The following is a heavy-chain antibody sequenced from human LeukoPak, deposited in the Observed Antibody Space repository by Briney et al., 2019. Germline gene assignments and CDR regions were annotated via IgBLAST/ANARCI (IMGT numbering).Heavy chain of an antibody. CDR1: GGSISSGSYY. CDR2: IYTSGST. J-gene: IGHJ3*02. V-gene: IGHV4-61*02. D-gene: IGHD2-8*01. Sequence: SQTLSLTCTVSGGSISSGSYYWSWIRQPAGKGLEWIGRIYTSGSTNYNPSLKSRVTISVDTSKNQFSLKLSSVTAADTAVYYCARVANSLQYCTNGVCYTGRGAFDIWGQGTMVTVSS. CDR3: ARVANSLQYCTNGVCYTGRGAFDI.